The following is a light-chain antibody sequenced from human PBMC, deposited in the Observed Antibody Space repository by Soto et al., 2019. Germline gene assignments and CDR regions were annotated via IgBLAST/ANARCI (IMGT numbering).Light chain of an antibody. V-gene: IGKV3-11*01. CDR1: QSVSSY. CDR2: DAS. J-gene: IGKJ4*01. CDR3: QQRSHWPPSLT. Sequence: EIVLTQSPATLSLSPGERATLSCRASQSVSSYLAWYQQKPGQAPRLLIYDASNRATGIPARFSGSGSGTDFTLTISSLEPEDFAVYYCQQRSHWPPSLTFGGGTKVDIK.